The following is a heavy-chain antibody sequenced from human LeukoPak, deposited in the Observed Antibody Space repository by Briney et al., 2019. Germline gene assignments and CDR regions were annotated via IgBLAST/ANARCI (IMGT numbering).Heavy chain of an antibody. V-gene: IGHV4-59*01. J-gene: IGHJ4*02. CDR2: IYYSGST. Sequence: SETLSLTCTVSGGSISSYYWSWIRQPPGKGLEWIGYIYYSGSTNYNPSLKSRVTISVDTSKNQFSLKLSSLTAADTAVYYCARMPFGDGRLWGQGTLVTVSS. CDR3: ARMPFGDGRL. CDR1: GGSISSYY. D-gene: IGHD3-10*01.